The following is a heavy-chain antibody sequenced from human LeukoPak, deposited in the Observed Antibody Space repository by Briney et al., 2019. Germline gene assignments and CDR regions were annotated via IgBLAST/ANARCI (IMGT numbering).Heavy chain of an antibody. J-gene: IGHJ6*03. V-gene: IGHV1-69*05. D-gene: IGHD2-2*01. CDR2: IIPIFGTA. Sequence: ASVKVSCKASGGTFSSYAISWVRQAPGRGLEWMGRIIPIFGTANYAQKFQGRVTITTDESTSTAYMELSSLRSEYTAVYYCARAVVVPAAIPYYYMDVWGKGTTVTVSS. CDR3: ARAVVVPAAIPYYYMDV. CDR1: GGTFSSYA.